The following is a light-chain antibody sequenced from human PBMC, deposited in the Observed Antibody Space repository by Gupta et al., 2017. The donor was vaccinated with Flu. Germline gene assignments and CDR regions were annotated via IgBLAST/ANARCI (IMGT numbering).Light chain of an antibody. J-gene: IGKJ2*01. Sequence: EIVLTQSPATLSLSPGERATLSCRASQSVSNYLAWYQQKPGQTPRLLIYDASNRATGIPARFSVSVSGTVFTLTISRLEPEDFAFYSCRQRCTWPPYTFGQWTKLRLK. CDR2: DAS. V-gene: IGKV3-11*01. CDR1: QSVSNY. CDR3: RQRCTWPPYT.